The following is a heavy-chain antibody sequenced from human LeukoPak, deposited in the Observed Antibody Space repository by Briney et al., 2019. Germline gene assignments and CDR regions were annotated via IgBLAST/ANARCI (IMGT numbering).Heavy chain of an antibody. CDR1: GFTFSSYG. CDR3: ARLTAAAGNYYYYYYMDV. CDR2: ISYDGSNK. D-gene: IGHD6-13*01. J-gene: IGHJ6*03. Sequence: GGSLRLSCAASGFTFSSYGMHWVRQAPGKGLEWVAVISYDGSNKYYADSVKGRFTISRDNSKNTLYLQMNSLRAEDTAVYYCARLTAAAGNYYYYYYMDVWGKGTTVTISS. V-gene: IGHV3-30*03.